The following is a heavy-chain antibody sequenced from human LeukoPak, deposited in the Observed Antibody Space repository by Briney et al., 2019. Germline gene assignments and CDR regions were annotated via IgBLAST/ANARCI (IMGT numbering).Heavy chain of an antibody. J-gene: IGHJ6*03. CDR3: ARPAYSGSYHNYYYYMDV. CDR2: IYPGDSDT. CDR1: GYSFTSYW. V-gene: IGHV5-51*01. Sequence: GESLKISCKGSGYSFTSYWIGWARQMPGKGLEWMGIIYPGDSDTRYSPSFQGQVTISADKSISTAYLQWSSLKASDTAMYYCARPAYSGSYHNYYYYMDVWGKGTTVTVSS. D-gene: IGHD1-26*01.